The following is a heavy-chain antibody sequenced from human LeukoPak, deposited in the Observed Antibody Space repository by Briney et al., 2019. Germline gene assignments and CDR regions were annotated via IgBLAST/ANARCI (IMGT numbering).Heavy chain of an antibody. V-gene: IGHV3-23*01. D-gene: IGHD6-19*01. CDR3: AKTALAVAGIVPVESELDY. CDR2: ISGSGGRT. Sequence: PGGSLRLSCAASGFIFSSYAMSWVRLAPGKGLEWISVISGSGGRTDYADSVKGWFTISRDNSKNTLYLQMNSLRAEDTAVYYCAKTALAVAGIVPVESELDYWGQGTLVTVSS. CDR1: GFIFSSYA. J-gene: IGHJ4*02.